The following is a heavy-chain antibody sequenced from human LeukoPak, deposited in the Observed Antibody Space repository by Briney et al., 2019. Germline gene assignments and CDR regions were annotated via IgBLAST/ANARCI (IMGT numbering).Heavy chain of an antibody. CDR2: VQHIGGET. V-gene: IGHV3-7*01. D-gene: IGHD3-3*01. Sequence: GGSLRLSCAGSGFTFSNSWMGWVRQAPGKGLEWVANVQHIGGETYYVDSVKGRFTISRDNAKNSLYLQMNSLRAEDTAVYYCAREPFWSGYYSNLHFDYWGQGTLVTVSS. CDR1: GFTFSNSW. J-gene: IGHJ4*02. CDR3: AREPFWSGYYSNLHFDY.